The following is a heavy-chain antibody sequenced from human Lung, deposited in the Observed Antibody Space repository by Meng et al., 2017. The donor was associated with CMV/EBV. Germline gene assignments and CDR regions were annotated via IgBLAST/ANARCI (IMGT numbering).Heavy chain of an antibody. CDR3: ATETFHDFGSGYVPFDY. CDR2: INDDGSST. D-gene: IGHD3-3*01. V-gene: IGHV3-74*01. J-gene: IGHJ4*02. Sequence: GXXRLSCAASGFTFSKSWIHWVRQAPGKGLVWVSRINDDGSSTTYADSVKGRFTVSRDNAKDTLYLQMSSLRAEDTAVYYCATETFHDFGSGYVPFDYWGQGTXVTVSS. CDR1: GFTFSKSW.